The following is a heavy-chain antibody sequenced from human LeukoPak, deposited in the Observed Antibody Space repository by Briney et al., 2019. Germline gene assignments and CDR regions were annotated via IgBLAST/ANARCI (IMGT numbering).Heavy chain of an antibody. D-gene: IGHD6-19*01. V-gene: IGHV3-23*01. J-gene: IGHJ4*02. CDR1: GFTFSSYA. CDR3: AKDRGGSSGWYVKFDY. Sequence: PGGSPRLSCAASGFTFSSYAMSWVRQAPGKGLEWVSAISGSGGSTYYADSVKGRFTISRDNSKNTLYLQMNSLRAEDTAVYYCAKDRGGSSGWYVKFDYWGQGTLVTVSS. CDR2: ISGSGGST.